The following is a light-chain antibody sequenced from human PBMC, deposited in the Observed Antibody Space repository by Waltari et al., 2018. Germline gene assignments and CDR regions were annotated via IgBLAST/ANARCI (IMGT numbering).Light chain of an antibody. V-gene: IGKV1-39*01. CDR2: STS. Sequence: DIQMTQSPSSLSASVGVRVNITCRAAQRFSSYFNWYQVKPGKAPKLLIYSTSTLQNGVPSRFSGSGAGTQFTLTISGLQPEDFATYYCQQSYRDVGFRFGQGTKL. CDR1: QRFSSY. CDR3: QQSYRDVGFR. J-gene: IGKJ2*03.